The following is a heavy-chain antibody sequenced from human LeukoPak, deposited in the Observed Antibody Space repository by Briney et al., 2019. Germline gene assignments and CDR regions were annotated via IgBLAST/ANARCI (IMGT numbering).Heavy chain of an antibody. CDR2: IFGWGGSP. D-gene: IGHD3-22*01. CDR1: GLTFSIYA. Sequence: GGSLTLFCGASGLTFSIYAMLWPRHATEEALEWVSAIFGWGGSPYYAASEKGRFTISRDNYKNPLYLQMHSRRGDDTAVYCCTKDVYYYESSGYNVNNTCYSGERRLVTVSS. CDR3: TKDVYYYESSGYNVNNTCY. J-gene: IGHJ4*01. V-gene: IGHV3-23*01.